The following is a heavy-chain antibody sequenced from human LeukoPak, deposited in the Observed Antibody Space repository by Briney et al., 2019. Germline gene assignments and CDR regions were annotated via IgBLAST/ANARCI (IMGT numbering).Heavy chain of an antibody. CDR2: IYTSGST. D-gene: IGHD2-2*02. J-gene: IGHJ3*02. Sequence: SETLSLTCTVSGGSISSYCWSWIRQPAGQGLEWVGRIYTSGSTNYNPSLKSRTTISVYTSKNQFSLTLSFVTAADTGVYYCAREWGGVVLSGAIWSWVFHIWGQGTMVTVSS. CDR3: AREWGGVVLSGAIWSWVFHI. V-gene: IGHV4-4*07. CDR1: GGSISSYC.